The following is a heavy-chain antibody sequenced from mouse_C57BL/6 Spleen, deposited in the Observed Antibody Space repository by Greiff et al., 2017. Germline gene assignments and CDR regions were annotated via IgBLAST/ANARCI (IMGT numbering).Heavy chain of an antibody. Sequence: SGPELVKPGASVKIPCKASGYTFTDYNMDWVKQSHGKSLEWIGDINPNNGGTIYNQKFKGKATLAVDKSSSTAYMELRSLTSEDTAVYYCARMDSSGYVDAMDYWGQGTSVTVSS. J-gene: IGHJ4*01. CDR3: ARMDSSGYVDAMDY. D-gene: IGHD3-2*02. CDR2: INPNNGGT. CDR1: GYTFTDYN. V-gene: IGHV1-18*01.